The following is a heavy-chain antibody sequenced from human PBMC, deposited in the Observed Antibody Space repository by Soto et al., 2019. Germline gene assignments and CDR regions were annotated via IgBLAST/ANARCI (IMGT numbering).Heavy chain of an antibody. CDR3: ARIGWGGDS. CDR1: GGSVRTGSYH. D-gene: IGHD7-27*01. J-gene: IGHJ4*02. Sequence: QVQLQESGPGRVKPSETLSLTCSVSGGSVRTGSYHWSWIRQPPGKGLEWIGFIPNNGSPDYNPSIKRRVVVSIDRSKNSFYLKVNSVTAAVTAVYFCARIGWGGDSWGQGTLVTVSS. V-gene: IGHV4-61*01. CDR2: IPNNGSP.